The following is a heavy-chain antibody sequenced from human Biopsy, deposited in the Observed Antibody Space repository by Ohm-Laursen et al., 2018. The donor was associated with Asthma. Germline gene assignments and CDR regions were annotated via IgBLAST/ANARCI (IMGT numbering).Heavy chain of an antibody. CDR2: ISYDGNHK. Sequence: GQTLSLTCAASGFMFRSFGMHWVRQAPGKGLGWVAVISYDGNHKFYEDSVKGRFTISRDNSKNTLYLQMNSLRTEDTAVYYCAKRRGYSGHDNDYWGQGTLVIVSS. CDR3: AKRRGYSGHDNDY. J-gene: IGHJ4*02. D-gene: IGHD5-12*01. V-gene: IGHV3-30*18. CDR1: GFMFRSFG.